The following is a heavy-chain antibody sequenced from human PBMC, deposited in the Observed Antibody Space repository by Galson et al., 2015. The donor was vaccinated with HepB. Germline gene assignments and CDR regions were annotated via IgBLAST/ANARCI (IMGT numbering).Heavy chain of an antibody. CDR2: ISGSGGST. V-gene: IGHV3-23*01. Sequence: SLRLSCAASGFTFSSYAMSWVRQASGKGLEWVSAISGSGGSTYYADSVKGRFTISRDNSKNTLYLQMNSLRAEDTAVYYCAKGHCSSTSCYWMMDYYYGMDVWGQGTTVTVSS. CDR3: AKGHCSSTSCYWMMDYYYGMDV. J-gene: IGHJ6*02. D-gene: IGHD2-2*01. CDR1: GFTFSSYA.